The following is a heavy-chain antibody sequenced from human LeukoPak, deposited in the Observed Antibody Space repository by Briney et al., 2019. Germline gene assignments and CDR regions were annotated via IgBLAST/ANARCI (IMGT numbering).Heavy chain of an antibody. V-gene: IGHV3-7*01. CDR2: IKQDGSEK. CDR3: AGGSGYLITS. D-gene: IGHD3-9*01. J-gene: IGHJ5*02. CDR1: VFSFRSYW. Sequence: GGSLSLSFAATVFSFRSYWMNGVRRAPGRGVEWVAIIKQDGSEKHYKGSVEGRFTISRDHAKNSLHLQMNSLRAEDTAVYYCAGGSGYLITSWGQGTLVTVSS.